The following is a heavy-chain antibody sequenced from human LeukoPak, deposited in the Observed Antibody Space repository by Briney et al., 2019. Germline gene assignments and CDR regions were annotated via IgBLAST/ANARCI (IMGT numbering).Heavy chain of an antibody. CDR3: ARTTGYGAYGTNTNFDY. CDR1: GFSFSYYG. V-gene: IGHV3-33*01. J-gene: IGHJ4*02. Sequence: GGSLRLSCAASGFSFSYYGMHWVRQAPGKGLEWVAAVWYDGTNENYADSVKGRFTISRDNSKNTLYLQMNSLRAEDTAVYYCARTTGYGAYGTNTNFDYWGQGTLVTASS. CDR2: VWYDGTNE. D-gene: IGHD5-12*01.